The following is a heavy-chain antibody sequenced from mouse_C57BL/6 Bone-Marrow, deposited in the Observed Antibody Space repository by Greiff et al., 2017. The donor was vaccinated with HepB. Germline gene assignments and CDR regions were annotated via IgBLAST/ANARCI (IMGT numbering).Heavy chain of an antibody. CDR3: ARNYSKGGFAY. CDR2: INPNNGGT. V-gene: IGHV1-22*01. J-gene: IGHJ3*01. CDR1: GYTFTDYN. D-gene: IGHD2-5*01. Sequence: EVKVVESGPELVKPGASVKMSCKASGYTFTDYNMHWVKQSHGKSLEWIGYINPNNGGTSYNQKFKGKATLTVNKSSSTAYMELRSLTSEDSAVYYCARNYSKGGFAYWGQGTLVTVSA.